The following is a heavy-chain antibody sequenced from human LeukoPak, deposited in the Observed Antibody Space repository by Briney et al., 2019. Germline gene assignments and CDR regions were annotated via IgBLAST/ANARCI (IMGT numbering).Heavy chain of an antibody. CDR2: IWYDGSNE. V-gene: IGHV3-33*01. Sequence: GGSLRLSCAASGFTFSNYGMHWVRQAPGKGLEWVAVIWYDGSNENYADSVKGRFTISRDNSKDTLYLQMSGLRAEDTAVYYCAPSAHIEIITAPPPDYWGQGTLVTVTS. J-gene: IGHJ4*02. CDR1: GFTFSNYG. D-gene: IGHD2-21*01. CDR3: APSAHIEIITAPPPDY.